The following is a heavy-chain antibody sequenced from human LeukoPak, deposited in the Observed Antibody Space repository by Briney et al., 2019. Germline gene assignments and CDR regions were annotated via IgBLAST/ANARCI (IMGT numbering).Heavy chain of an antibody. J-gene: IGHJ4*02. D-gene: IGHD5-12*01. V-gene: IGHV3-11*01. Sequence: GGSLRLSCAASGFTFSDYFMTWIRQAPGKGLEWVPYISTSGSTIFYADSVQGRFTISRDNAKNSLYLQMNSLRAEDTAVYYCARAIGSGYVWFDYWGQGTLVTVSS. CDR3: ARAIGSGYVWFDY. CDR2: ISTSGSTI. CDR1: GFTFSDYF.